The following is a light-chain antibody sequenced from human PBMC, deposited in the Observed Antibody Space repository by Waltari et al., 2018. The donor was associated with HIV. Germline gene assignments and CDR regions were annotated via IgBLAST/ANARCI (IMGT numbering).Light chain of an antibody. J-gene: IGKJ4*01. CDR1: RSILYSSDNRNY. Sequence: DIVMTQSPDSLPVSLGERAPINCTSSRSILYSSDNRNYLAWYQQKPRQPPKLLSSWASTRESGVPDRFSGGGSGTDFTLTITRLQAEDVAVYHCQQYFRIPPTFGGGTKVEIK. CDR2: WAS. CDR3: QQYFRIPPT. V-gene: IGKV4-1*01.